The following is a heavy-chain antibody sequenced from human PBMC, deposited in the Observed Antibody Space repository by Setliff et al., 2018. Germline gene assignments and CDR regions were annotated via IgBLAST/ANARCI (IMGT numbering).Heavy chain of an antibody. V-gene: IGHV4-59*01. CDR1: GGSISSYY. D-gene: IGHD1-26*01. Sequence: SETLSLTCTVSGGSISSYYWSWIRQPPGKGLEWIGYIYYSGSTNYNPSLKSRVTISVGTSKNQFSLKLSSVTAADTAVYYCAREHLGELPHFDYWGQGTQVTVSS. J-gene: IGHJ4*02. CDR2: IYYSGST. CDR3: AREHLGELPHFDY.